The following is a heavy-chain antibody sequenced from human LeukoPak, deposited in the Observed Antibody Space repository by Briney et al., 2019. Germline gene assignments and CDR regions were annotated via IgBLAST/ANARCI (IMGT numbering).Heavy chain of an antibody. CDR1: GGSFSGYY. V-gene: IGHV4-34*01. CDR3: ARRARGLAAAGPARYYYYYMDV. D-gene: IGHD6-13*01. Sequence: PSETLSLTCAVYGGSFSGYYWSWIRQPPGKGLEWIGEINHSGSTNYNPSLKSRVTISVDTSKNQFSLKLSSVTAADTAVYYCARRARGLAAAGPARYYYYYMDVWGKGTTVTISS. CDR2: INHSGST. J-gene: IGHJ6*03.